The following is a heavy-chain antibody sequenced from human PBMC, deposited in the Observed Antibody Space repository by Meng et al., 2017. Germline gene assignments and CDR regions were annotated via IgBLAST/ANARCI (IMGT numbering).Heavy chain of an antibody. CDR2: ISAYNGNT. CDR1: GHTFTSYG. CDR3: AQTTVTTYSEYFQH. Sequence: QVKIGQSVSDVEKPGASVKVSCKASGHTFTSYGISWVRQAPGQWLEWMGWISAYNGNTNYAQKLQGRVTMTTDTSTSTAYMELRSLSSDDTAVYYCAQTTVTTYSEYFQHWGQGTLVTASS. V-gene: IGHV1-18*01. J-gene: IGHJ1*01. D-gene: IGHD4-11*01.